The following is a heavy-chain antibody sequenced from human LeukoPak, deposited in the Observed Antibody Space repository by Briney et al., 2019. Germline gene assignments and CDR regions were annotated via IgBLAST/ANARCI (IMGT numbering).Heavy chain of an antibody. D-gene: IGHD3-22*01. CDR1: GCTFSSYA. Sequence: SVKVSCTASGCTFSSYAIGWVRQAPGPGLEWMGGIIPIFGTANYAQKFQGRVTITADESTSTAYMELSSLRSEDKAVYYCARENSSGYNWFDPWGKGTLVTVSS. J-gene: IGHJ5*02. CDR2: IIPIFGTA. V-gene: IGHV1-69*13. CDR3: ARENSSGYNWFDP.